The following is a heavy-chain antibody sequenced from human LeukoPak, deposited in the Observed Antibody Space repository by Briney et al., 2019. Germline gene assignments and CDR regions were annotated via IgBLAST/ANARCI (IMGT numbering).Heavy chain of an antibody. V-gene: IGHV1-8*01. CDR2: MNPNSGNT. Sequence: ASVKVSCKASGYTFTSYDINWVRQSTGQGLEWMGWMNPNSGNTGYAQKFQGRVTMTRNTSISTAYMELSSLRSEDTAAYYCARGGYSPDAYYFDYWGQGTLVTVSS. CDR3: ARGGYSPDAYYFDY. CDR1: GYTFTSYD. J-gene: IGHJ4*02. D-gene: IGHD4-11*01.